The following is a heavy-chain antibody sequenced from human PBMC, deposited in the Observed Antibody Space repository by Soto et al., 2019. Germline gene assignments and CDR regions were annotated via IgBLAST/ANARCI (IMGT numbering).Heavy chain of an antibody. D-gene: IGHD2-21*02. Sequence: QVQLVQSGAEEKKPGASVKVSCKASGYTFTSYAMHWVRQAPGQRLEWMGWINAGNGNTKYSQKFQGRVTTTRGTTASPAYRELSSLRSEDTAVYYCARRIVVVTALDYWGQGTLVTVSS. CDR3: ARRIVVVTALDY. J-gene: IGHJ4*02. V-gene: IGHV1-3*05. CDR2: INAGNGNT. CDR1: GYTFTSYA.